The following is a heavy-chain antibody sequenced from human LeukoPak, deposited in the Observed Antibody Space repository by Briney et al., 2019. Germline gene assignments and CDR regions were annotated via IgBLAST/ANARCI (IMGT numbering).Heavy chain of an antibody. CDR2: IIPMFGSA. D-gene: IGHD1-26*01. CDR3: ARVGRSRGSLPNSYYYMDV. Sequence: SVKVSCKASGDIFNSYSISWVRQAPGQGLEWMGGIIPMFGSANYAQTFQDRVTITTDQATSTAYMELSSLSSEDTAVYYCARVGRSRGSLPNSYYYMDVWGTGTTVTVSS. J-gene: IGHJ6*03. V-gene: IGHV1-69*05. CDR1: GDIFNSYS.